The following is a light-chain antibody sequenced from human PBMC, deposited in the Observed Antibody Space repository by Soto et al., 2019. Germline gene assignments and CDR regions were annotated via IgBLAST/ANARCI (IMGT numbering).Light chain of an antibody. CDR2: EVS. CDR1: SGDVGGYNY. CDR3: SSYTSSSTLVV. Sequence: QSALTQPASVSGSPGQSITISCTGTSGDVGGYNYVSWYQQHPGKAPKLMIYEVSNRHSGVSNRFSGSKSGNTASLTISGLQAEDEDDYYCSSYTSSSTLVVFGGGTKVTVL. V-gene: IGLV2-14*01. J-gene: IGLJ2*01.